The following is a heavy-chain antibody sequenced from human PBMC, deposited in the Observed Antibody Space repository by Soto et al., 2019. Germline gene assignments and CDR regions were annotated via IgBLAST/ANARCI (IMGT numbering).Heavy chain of an antibody. CDR1: GGSITSYF. CDR2: NDNSGTT. CDR3: ARYGGGWFDP. J-gene: IGHJ5*02. V-gene: IGHV4-59*01. D-gene: IGHD3-16*01. Sequence: LSLTCAVPGGSITSYFWSWIRQPPGKGLEWIGYNDNSGTTNYNPSLRSRVTIAPDTSKNQFSLRLSSVTAADTAVYYCARYGGGWFDPWGQGTLVTVSS.